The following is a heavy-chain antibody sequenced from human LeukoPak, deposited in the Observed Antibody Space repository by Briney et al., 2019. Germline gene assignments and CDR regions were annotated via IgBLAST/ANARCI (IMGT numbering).Heavy chain of an antibody. D-gene: IGHD3-16*02. CDR3: AKVPVGVWGSYRPLDYFDY. Sequence: GGSLRLSCAASGFTFSSYAMSWVRQAPGKGLERVSAISGSGGSTYYADSVKGRFTISRDNSKNTLYLQMNSLRAEDTAVYYCAKVPVGVWGSYRPLDYFDYWGQGTLVTVSS. V-gene: IGHV3-23*01. CDR2: ISGSGGST. J-gene: IGHJ4*02. CDR1: GFTFSSYA.